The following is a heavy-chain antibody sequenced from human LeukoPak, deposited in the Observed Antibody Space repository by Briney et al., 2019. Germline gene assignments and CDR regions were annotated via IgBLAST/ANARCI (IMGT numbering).Heavy chain of an antibody. J-gene: IGHJ4*02. V-gene: IGHV3-48*01. CDR1: GFTFSSYS. CDR2: IGNTGSTT. CDR3: ARDLGSSTVTTAFDY. D-gene: IGHD4-17*01. Sequence: AGGSLRLSCAASGFTFSSYSMNWVRQAPGKGLVWVSYIGNTGSTTYYADSVKGRFTVSRDNAKNSLYLQMDNLRAEDTAVYFCARDLGSSTVTTAFDYWGQGTLVTVSS.